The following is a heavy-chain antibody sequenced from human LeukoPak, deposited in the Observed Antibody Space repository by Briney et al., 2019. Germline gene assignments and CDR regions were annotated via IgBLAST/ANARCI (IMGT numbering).Heavy chain of an antibody. J-gene: IGHJ3*02. CDR3: ARDYYDSSGYLSDAFDI. D-gene: IGHD3-22*01. CDR2: IYYSGST. V-gene: IGHV4-59*11. Sequence: PSETLSLTCTVSGGSISSHYWSWIRQPPGKGLEWIGYIYYSGSTNYNPSLKSRVTISVDTSKNQISLKLSSVTAADTAVYYCARDYYDSSGYLSDAFDIWGQGTMVTVSS. CDR1: GGSISSHY.